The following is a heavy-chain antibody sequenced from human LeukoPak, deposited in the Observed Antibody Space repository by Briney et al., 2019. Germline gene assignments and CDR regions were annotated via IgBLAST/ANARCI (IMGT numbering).Heavy chain of an antibody. Sequence: SETLSLTCAVYGGSFSGYYWSWIRQPPGKGLEWIGEINHSGSTNYNPSLKSRVIISIDTSKNQFSLKLSSVTAADTAVYFCARDSPPQYASSSAGFDYWGQGTLVTVSS. V-gene: IGHV4-34*01. CDR2: INHSGST. CDR3: ARDSPPQYASSSAGFDY. D-gene: IGHD6-6*01. CDR1: GGSFSGYY. J-gene: IGHJ4*02.